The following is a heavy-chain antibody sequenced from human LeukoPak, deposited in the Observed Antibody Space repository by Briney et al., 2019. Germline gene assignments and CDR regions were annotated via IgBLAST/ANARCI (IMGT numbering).Heavy chain of an antibody. CDR3: ARQGSGWYHWFDP. D-gene: IGHD6-19*01. CDR2: IYDSGST. CDR1: GGSISSFH. J-gene: IGHJ5*02. V-gene: IGHV4-59*08. Sequence: SETLSLTCTVSGGSISSFHWSWIRQPPGKGLEHIGNIYDSGSTYYNPSLKSRVTISVDTSKNQFSLKLSSVTAADTAVYYCARQGSGWYHWFDPWGQGTLVTVSS.